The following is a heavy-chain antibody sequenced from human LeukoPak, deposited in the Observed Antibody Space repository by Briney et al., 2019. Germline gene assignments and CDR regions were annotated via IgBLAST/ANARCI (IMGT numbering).Heavy chain of an antibody. J-gene: IGHJ6*03. V-gene: IGHV3-21*01. Sequence: GGSLRLSCAASGFTFSSYSMNWVRQAPGKGLEWVSSISSSSSYIYYADSVKGRFTISRDNAKNSLYLQMNSLRAEDTAVYYCARSCYYGSGSRYMDVWGKGTTVTVSS. D-gene: IGHD3-10*01. CDR1: GFTFSSYS. CDR3: ARSCYYGSGSRYMDV. CDR2: ISSSSSYI.